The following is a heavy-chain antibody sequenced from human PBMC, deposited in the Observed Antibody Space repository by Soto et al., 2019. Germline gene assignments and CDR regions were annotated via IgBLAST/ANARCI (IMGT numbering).Heavy chain of an antibody. D-gene: IGHD3-22*01. CDR1: GYSFASYW. Sequence: ESLNISCKGSGYSFASYWICWVRQMPGKGLEWMGIIYPGDFDTRYSPSFQGQVTISVDKSISTAYLQWSSLRAEDTALYYCAKLYDSSGRDFWGQGTLVTVSS. J-gene: IGHJ4*02. V-gene: IGHV5-51*01. CDR3: AKLYDSSGRDF. CDR2: IYPGDFDT.